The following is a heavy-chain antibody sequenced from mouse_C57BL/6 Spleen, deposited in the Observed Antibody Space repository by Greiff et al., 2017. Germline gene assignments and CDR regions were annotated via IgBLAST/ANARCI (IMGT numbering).Heavy chain of an antibody. Sequence: VQLQQSGAELVRPGASVTLSCKASGYTFTDYEMHWVKQTPVHGLEWIGAIDPETGGTAYNQKFKGKAILTADKSSRTAYMELRSLTSEDSAVYYCTRGDYGSRFDYWGQGTTLTVSS. CDR1: GYTFTDYE. J-gene: IGHJ2*01. V-gene: IGHV1-15*01. D-gene: IGHD1-1*01. CDR2: IDPETGGT. CDR3: TRGDYGSRFDY.